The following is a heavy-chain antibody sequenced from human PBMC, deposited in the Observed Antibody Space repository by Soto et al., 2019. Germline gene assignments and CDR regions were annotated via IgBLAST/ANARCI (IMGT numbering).Heavy chain of an antibody. D-gene: IGHD6-13*01. CDR3: TRHEGGAAADRPLDY. CDR2: IYYSGST. V-gene: IGHV4-39*01. Sequence: PSETLSLTCTVSGGSIRSSTYYWGWIRQPPEKGLEWIGSIYYSGSTHNTPSLKSRVTMSVDTYTNQFSLKLNSVTAADTAVYYCTRHEGGAAADRPLDYWGQGTLVTVSS. CDR1: GGSIRSSTYY. J-gene: IGHJ4*02.